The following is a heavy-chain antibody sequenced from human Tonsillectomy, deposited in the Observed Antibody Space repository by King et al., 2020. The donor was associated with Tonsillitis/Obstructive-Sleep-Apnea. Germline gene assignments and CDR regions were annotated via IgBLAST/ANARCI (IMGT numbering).Heavy chain of an antibody. CDR3: ARGGVVVVTAALDY. CDR2: IWYDGSNK. D-gene: IGHD2-21*02. Sequence: VQLVESGGGVVQPGRSLRLSCAASGFTFSSYGRHWVRQAPGKGLEWVAVIWYDGSNKYYADSVKGRFTISRDNSKNTLYLQMNSLRAEDTAVYYCARGGVVVVTAALDYWGQGTLVTVSS. J-gene: IGHJ4*02. CDR1: GFTFSSYG. V-gene: IGHV3-33*01.